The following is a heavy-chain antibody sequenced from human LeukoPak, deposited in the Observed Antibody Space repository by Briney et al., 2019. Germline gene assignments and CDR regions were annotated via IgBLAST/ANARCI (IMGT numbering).Heavy chain of an antibody. V-gene: IGHV1-69*05. J-gene: IGHJ5*02. CDR3: ARGIGQWLAHRGIDP. Sequence: GASVKVSCKASGGTFSSYAISWVRQAPGQGLEWMGGIIPIFGTPNYAQKFQGRVTITTDESTNTAYMEMTSLRSEDTAVYYCARGIGQWLAHRGIDPWGXXTLXTXSS. CDR2: IIPIFGTP. CDR1: GGTFSSYA. D-gene: IGHD6-19*01.